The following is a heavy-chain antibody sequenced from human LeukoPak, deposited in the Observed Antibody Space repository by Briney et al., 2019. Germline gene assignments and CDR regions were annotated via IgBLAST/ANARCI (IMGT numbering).Heavy chain of an antibody. J-gene: IGHJ4*02. CDR1: GFTFNTAW. Sequence: NPGGSLRLSCAASGFTFNTAWMSWVRQAPGKGLEWVGHVKSKNAGGTTDYAAPVIGRFTISRDDSKTTLYLQMNSLKTEDTAVYYCTTEYYGSDYYWGQGTLVTVSS. D-gene: IGHD3-10*01. CDR3: TTEYYGSDYY. V-gene: IGHV3-15*01. CDR2: VKSKNAGGTT.